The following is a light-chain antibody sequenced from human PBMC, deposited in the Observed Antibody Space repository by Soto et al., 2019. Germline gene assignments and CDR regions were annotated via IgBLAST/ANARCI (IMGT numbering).Light chain of an antibody. CDR1: QSVSSSY. Sequence: EIVLTQSPGTLPLSTGERATLSCRASQSVSSSYLAWYQQKPGQAPRLLIYGASSRATGIPDRFSGSGSGTDFTLTISRLEPEDFAVYYCQQYGSSGTFGQGTKVDI. V-gene: IGKV3-20*01. J-gene: IGKJ1*01. CDR3: QQYGSSGT. CDR2: GAS.